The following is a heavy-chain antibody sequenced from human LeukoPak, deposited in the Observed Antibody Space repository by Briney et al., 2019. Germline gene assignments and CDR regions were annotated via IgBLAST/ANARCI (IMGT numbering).Heavy chain of an antibody. J-gene: IGHJ4*02. Sequence: GGSLRLSCAASGFTFSSYGMHWVRQAPGKGLEWVAVIWYDGSNKYYADSVKGRFTISRDNSKNTLYLQMNSLRAEDTAVYYCATDLGYCGGDCYSFIDYWGQGTLASVSS. D-gene: IGHD2-21*02. CDR2: IWYDGSNK. V-gene: IGHV3-33*01. CDR1: GFTFSSYG. CDR3: ATDLGYCGGDCYSFIDY.